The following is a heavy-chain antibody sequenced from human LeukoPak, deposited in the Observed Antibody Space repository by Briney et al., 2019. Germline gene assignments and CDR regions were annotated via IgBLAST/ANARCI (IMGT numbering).Heavy chain of an antibody. D-gene: IGHD3-10*01. CDR3: AKDPSGSYANWFDP. CDR2: ISSSGSTI. J-gene: IGHJ5*02. Sequence: PGGSLRLSCAASGFTFSSYEMNWVRQAPGKGLEWVSYISSSGSTIYYADSVKGRFTISRDNAKNSLYLQMNSLRAEDTAVYYCAKDPSGSYANWFDPWGQGTLVTVSS. CDR1: GFTFSSYE. V-gene: IGHV3-48*03.